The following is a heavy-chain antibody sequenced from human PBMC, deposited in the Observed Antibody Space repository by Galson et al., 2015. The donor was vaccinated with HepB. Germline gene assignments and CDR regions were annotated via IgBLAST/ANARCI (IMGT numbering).Heavy chain of an antibody. J-gene: IGHJ3*01. CDR1: GITFSSYT. CDR2: IIGDGHDT. Sequence: SLRLSCEASGITFSSYTMTWVRQAPGNGLEWVSSIIGDGHDTDYADSVKGRFIISRDNSTSTLYLQMSSLRAEDTAVYYCSKDIWRYDVNPDSSSDPRGYFGGAFDLWGQGTMVTVSS. D-gene: IGHD3-22*01. CDR3: SKDIWRYDVNPDSSSDPRGYFGGAFDL. V-gene: IGHV3-23*01.